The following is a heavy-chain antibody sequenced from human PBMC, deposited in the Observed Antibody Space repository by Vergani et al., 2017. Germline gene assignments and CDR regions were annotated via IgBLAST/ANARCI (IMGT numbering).Heavy chain of an antibody. V-gene: IGHV2-5*08. D-gene: IGHD3-10*01. CDR2: IYWDDDK. J-gene: IGHJ3*02. CDR3: AHSALWFGEAYDAFDI. CDR1: GFSLSNARMG. Sequence: QVTLKESGPVLVKPTETLTLTCTVSGFSLSNARMGVSWIRQPPGKALEWLALIYWDDDKRYSPSLKSRLTITKDTSKNQVFLTMTNMDPVDTATYYCAHSALWFGEAYDAFDIWGQGTMVTVSS.